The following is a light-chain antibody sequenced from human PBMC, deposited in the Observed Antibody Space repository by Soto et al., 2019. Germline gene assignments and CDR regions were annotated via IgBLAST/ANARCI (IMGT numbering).Light chain of an antibody. Sequence: DIQMTQSPSSVSASVGDRVTITCRASQASVGWVTWYQQNPGRAPTALMSGATRFQSGVQQRFSGSAAGTAFKLTNTHLQAEDIATYYCQQAPSFPPIRAFGGGTKG. CDR2: GAT. J-gene: IGKJ4*01. CDR1: QASVGW. CDR3: QQAPSFPPIRA. V-gene: IGKV1-12*01.